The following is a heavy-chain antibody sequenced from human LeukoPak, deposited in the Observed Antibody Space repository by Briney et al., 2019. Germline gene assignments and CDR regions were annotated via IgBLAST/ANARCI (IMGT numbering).Heavy chain of an antibody. Sequence: SETLSLTCTVSGGSISSGGYYWSWIRQHPGKGLEWIGYYYYSGSTYYNPSLKSRVTISVDTSKTQISLKLSSVTAADTAVYYCARILATYYDFWSGPQYFDLWGRGTLVTVSS. CDR3: ARILATYYDFWSGPQYFDL. CDR2: YYYSGST. CDR1: GGSISSGGYY. J-gene: IGHJ2*01. D-gene: IGHD3-3*01. V-gene: IGHV4-31*03.